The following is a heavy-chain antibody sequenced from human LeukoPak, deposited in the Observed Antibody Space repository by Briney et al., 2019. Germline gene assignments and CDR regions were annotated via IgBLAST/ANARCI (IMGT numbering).Heavy chain of an antibody. CDR2: IYSGGST. Sequence: PGGSLSLSCAASGFTVSSNYMSWVRQAPGKGLEWVSVIYSGGSTNYADSVKGRFTISRDNSKSTLYLQMNSLRAEDTAVYYCARGLRALDYWGQGTLVTVSS. J-gene: IGHJ4*02. CDR3: ARGLRALDY. V-gene: IGHV3-53*01. CDR1: GFTVSSNY.